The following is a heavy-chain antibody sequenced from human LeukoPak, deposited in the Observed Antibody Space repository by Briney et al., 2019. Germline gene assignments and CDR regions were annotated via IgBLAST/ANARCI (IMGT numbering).Heavy chain of an antibody. V-gene: IGHV4-59*01. CDR1: GGSISSYY. CDR2: IKYSGST. D-gene: IGHD4-11*01. J-gene: IGHJ4*02. Sequence: SETLSLTCTVSGGSISSYYWSWIRQPPGKGLEWIGYIKYSGSTNYNPSLKSRVTISVDTSKNQVSLKLSSVTAADTAVYYCARAANSNHPGLDNWGQGTLVTVSS. CDR3: ARAANSNHPGLDN.